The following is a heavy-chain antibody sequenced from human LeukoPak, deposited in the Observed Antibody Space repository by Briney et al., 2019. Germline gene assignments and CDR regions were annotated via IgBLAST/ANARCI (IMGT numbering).Heavy chain of an antibody. D-gene: IGHD6-13*01. CDR1: GFTFSSYG. CDR3: ARNREQQLSSPFDY. Sequence: PGRSLRLSCAASGFTFSSYGIHWVRQAPGKGLEWVAVIWYDGSYKYYADSVKGRFTISRDNSKNTLYLQMNSLRAEDTAVYYCARNREQQLSSPFDYWGQGTLVTVSS. CDR2: IWYDGSYK. V-gene: IGHV3-33*01. J-gene: IGHJ4*02.